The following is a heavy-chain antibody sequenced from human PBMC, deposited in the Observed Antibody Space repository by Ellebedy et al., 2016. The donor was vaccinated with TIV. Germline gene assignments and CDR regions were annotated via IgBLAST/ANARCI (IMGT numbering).Heavy chain of an antibody. Sequence: ASVKVSCKASGYTFTSYAMHWVRQAPGQRLEWMGWINAGNGNTKYSQKFQGRVTITRDTSASTAYMELSSLRSEDTAVYYCARPAAVAGSSGYWYFDLWGRGTLVTVSS. V-gene: IGHV1-3*01. J-gene: IGHJ2*01. CDR2: INAGNGNT. D-gene: IGHD6-19*01. CDR3: ARPAAVAGSSGYWYFDL. CDR1: GYTFTSYA.